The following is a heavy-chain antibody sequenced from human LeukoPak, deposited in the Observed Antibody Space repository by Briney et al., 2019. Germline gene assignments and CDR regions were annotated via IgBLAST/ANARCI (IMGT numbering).Heavy chain of an antibody. CDR1: GYSIANGYQ. V-gene: IGHV4-38-2*02. CDR2: IYQSGST. J-gene: IGHJ4*02. Sequence: SETLSLTCTVSGYSIANGYQWAWIRQPPGKRLEWIGSIYQSGSTYDNLSLKSRLTMSVDTSKNQFSLKMRSVTAADTAIYCCARSEINDYMRFWGQGILVTVSS. CDR3: ARSEINDYMRF. D-gene: IGHD4-11*01.